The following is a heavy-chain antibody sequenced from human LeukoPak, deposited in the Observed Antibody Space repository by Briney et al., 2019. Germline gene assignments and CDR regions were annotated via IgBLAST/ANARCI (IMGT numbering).Heavy chain of an antibody. Sequence: SETLSLTCTVSGGSISSYYWSWIRQPPGKGLEWIGYIYYSGSTNYNPSLKSRVTISVDTSKNQFSLKLSSVTAADTAMYYCARRYDYYESGTYHPRLDYWGQGTLVTVSS. CDR2: IYYSGST. D-gene: IGHD3-10*01. V-gene: IGHV4-59*08. J-gene: IGHJ4*02. CDR3: ARRYDYYESGTYHPRLDY. CDR1: GGSISSYY.